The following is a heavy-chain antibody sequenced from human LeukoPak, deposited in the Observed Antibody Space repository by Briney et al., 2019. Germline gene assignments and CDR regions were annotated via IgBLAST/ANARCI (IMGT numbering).Heavy chain of an antibody. CDR1: GYTFTSYY. D-gene: IGHD4-23*01. CDR2: INPSGGST. CDR3: ASLGGNSGVFDY. V-gene: IGHV1-46*01. J-gene: IGHJ4*02. Sequence: ASVKVSCKASGYTFTSYYMHWVRQAPGQGLEWMGIINPSGGSTSYAQKFQGRVTMTRDTSTSTVYMELSSLRSEDTAAYYCASLGGNSGVFDYWGQGTLVTVSS.